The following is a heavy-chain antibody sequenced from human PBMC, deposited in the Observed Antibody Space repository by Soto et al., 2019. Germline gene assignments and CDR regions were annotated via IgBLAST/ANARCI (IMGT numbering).Heavy chain of an antibody. CDR1: GGSISSAAYC. J-gene: IGHJ3*01. D-gene: IGHD2-15*01. V-gene: IGHV4-30-2*06. CDR3: ASRSCGGGTCYPTLFEAYDV. Sequence: SETLSLTCTVSGGSISSAAYCWSWIRQSPDKGQEWIGHIYDGGTTYSSPSFQGRVTISADKSISTVYLQWSSLKASDTAMYYCASRSCGGGTCYPTLFEAYDVWGQGTMVTVSS. CDR2: IYDGGTT.